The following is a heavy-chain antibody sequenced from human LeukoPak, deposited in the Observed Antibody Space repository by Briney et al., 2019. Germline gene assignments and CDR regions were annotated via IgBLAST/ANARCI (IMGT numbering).Heavy chain of an antibody. CDR1: GFTFSSYG. D-gene: IGHD4-17*01. J-gene: IGHJ4*02. CDR2: ISGSGGST. V-gene: IGHV3-23*01. CDR3: AREKGRCFDY. Sequence: QTGGSLRPSCAASGFTFSSYGMSWVRQAPGKGLEWVSAISGSGGSTYYADSVKGRFTISRDNSKNTLYLQMNSLRAEDTAVYYCAREKGRCFDYWGQGTLVTVSS.